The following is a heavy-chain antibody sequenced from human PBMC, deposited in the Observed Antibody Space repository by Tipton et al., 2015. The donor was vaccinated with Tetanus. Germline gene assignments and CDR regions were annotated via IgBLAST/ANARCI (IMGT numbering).Heavy chain of an antibody. J-gene: IGHJ4*02. CDR1: GFSFHVHY. Sequence: SLRLSCVGSGFSFHVHYMHWVRQAPGRGLEWVAVISYDGNNKYYEDSVEGRFSISRDNSKSTVYLDLSSVTVDDTALYYCAKDLGYSPGHYFDHGGPGSQVTAS. CDR2: ISYDGNNK. D-gene: IGHD5-18*01. V-gene: IGHV3-30*18. CDR3: AKDLGYSPGHYFDH.